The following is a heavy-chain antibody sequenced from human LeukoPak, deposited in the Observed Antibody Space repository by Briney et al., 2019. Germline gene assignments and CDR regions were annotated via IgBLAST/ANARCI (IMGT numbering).Heavy chain of an antibody. CDR3: ARLWYYDSSGYYYSWFDP. CDR1: GGSFSGYY. Sequence: SETLSLTCAVYGGSFSGYYWSWIRQPPGKGLEWIGEINHSGSTNYNPSLKSRVTISVDTSKNQFSLKLSSVTAADTAVYYCARLWYYDSSGYYYSWFDPWGQGTLVTVSS. D-gene: IGHD3-22*01. J-gene: IGHJ5*02. CDR2: INHSGST. V-gene: IGHV4-34*01.